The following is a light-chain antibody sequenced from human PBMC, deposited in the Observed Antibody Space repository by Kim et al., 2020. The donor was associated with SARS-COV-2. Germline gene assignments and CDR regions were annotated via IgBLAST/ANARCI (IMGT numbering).Light chain of an antibody. V-gene: IGLV3-1*01. CDR1: KMGDKY. Sequence: VSTGQAANITCSGPKMGDKYVSWYQQKTGQSPLLVIYQDKKRPSVIPERFSGSNSGNTATLTISGAQPLDEADYYCQSWDSSTVVFGGGTQLTVL. CDR3: QSWDSSTVV. J-gene: IGLJ3*02. CDR2: QDK.